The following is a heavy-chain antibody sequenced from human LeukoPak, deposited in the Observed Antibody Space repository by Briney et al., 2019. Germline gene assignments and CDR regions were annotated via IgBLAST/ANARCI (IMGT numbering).Heavy chain of an antibody. J-gene: IGHJ6*03. CDR3: ARALYGSGHYYYMDV. CDR2: INPNSGGT. Sequence: ASVKVSCKASGYTFTGYYMHWVRQAPGQGLEWMGWINPNSGGTNYAQKFQGRVTMTRDTSISTAYMELSRLRSDDTAVYYCARALYGSGHYYYMDVWGKGTTVTVSS. CDR1: GYTFTGYY. V-gene: IGHV1-2*02. D-gene: IGHD3-10*01.